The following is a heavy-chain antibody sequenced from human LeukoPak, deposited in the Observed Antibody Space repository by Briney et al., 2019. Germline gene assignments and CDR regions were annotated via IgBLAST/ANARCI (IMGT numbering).Heavy chain of an antibody. J-gene: IGHJ4*02. D-gene: IGHD7-27*01. CDR1: GFTFSSYA. V-gene: IGHV3-30-3*01. Sequence: GGSLRLSCAASGFTFSSYAMHWVRQAPGKGLEWVAVISYDGSNKYYADSVKGRFTISRDNSKNTLYLQMNSQRAEDTAVYYCARTPPNWGFDYWGQGTLVTVSS. CDR2: ISYDGSNK. CDR3: ARTPPNWGFDY.